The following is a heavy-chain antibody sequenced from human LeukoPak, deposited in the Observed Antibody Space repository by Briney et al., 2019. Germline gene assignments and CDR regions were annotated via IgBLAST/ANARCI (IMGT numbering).Heavy chain of an antibody. CDR2: ISGSGGTA. V-gene: IGHV3-23*01. J-gene: IGHJ4*02. CDR3: AKKGYYDGSGYYMYYFDH. Sequence: GGSLRLSCAASGFTFSIYAMSWVRQAPGKGLEWVSAISGSGGTAYYADSVKGRFTISRDNSKDTLYLQMNSLRAEDTAVYYCAKKGYYDGSGYYMYYFDHWGQGTLVTVSS. D-gene: IGHD3-22*01. CDR1: GFTFSIYA.